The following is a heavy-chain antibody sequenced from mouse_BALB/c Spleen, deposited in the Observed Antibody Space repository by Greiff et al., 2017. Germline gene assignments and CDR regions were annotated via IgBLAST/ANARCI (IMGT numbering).Heavy chain of an antibody. Sequence: QVQLQQSGAELAKPGASVKMSCKASGYTFTSYWMHWVKQRPGQGLEWIGYINPSTGYTEYNQKFKGKATMTVDKSSSTAYMELARLTSEDSAIYYCARSGLLRGAMDYWGQGTSVTVSS. V-gene: IGHV1-7*01. J-gene: IGHJ4*01. CDR3: ARSGLLRGAMDY. D-gene: IGHD1-1*01. CDR2: INPSTGYT. CDR1: GYTFTSYW.